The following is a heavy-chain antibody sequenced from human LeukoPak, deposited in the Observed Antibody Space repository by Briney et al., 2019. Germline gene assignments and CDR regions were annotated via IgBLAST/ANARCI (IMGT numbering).Heavy chain of an antibody. J-gene: IGHJ4*02. Sequence: GGSLRLSCAASGFTFSSYAMTWVRQAPGKGLQWVSAISGSGVITYYADSVKGRFTISRDNSKNTLYLQMNSLGAEDTAVYYCAKDLWFGELPHYWGQGTLVTVSS. CDR3: AKDLWFGELPHY. D-gene: IGHD3-10*01. CDR1: GFTFSSYA. CDR2: ISGSGVIT. V-gene: IGHV3-23*01.